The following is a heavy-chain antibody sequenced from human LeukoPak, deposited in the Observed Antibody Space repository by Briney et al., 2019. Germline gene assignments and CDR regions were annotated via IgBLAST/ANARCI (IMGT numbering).Heavy chain of an antibody. V-gene: IGHV5-51*01. D-gene: IGHD3-22*01. J-gene: IGHJ4*02. Sequence: GESLKISCKGSGYSFTSYWIAWVRQMPGKGLEWMGIIYPGDSDTRYSPSFQGLVTISADTSISTAYLQWSGLKVSDTAMYYCARPTYFYDTSGSLYYFDFWGQGTLVTVSS. CDR2: IYPGDSDT. CDR3: ARPTYFYDTSGSLYYFDF. CDR1: GYSFTSYW.